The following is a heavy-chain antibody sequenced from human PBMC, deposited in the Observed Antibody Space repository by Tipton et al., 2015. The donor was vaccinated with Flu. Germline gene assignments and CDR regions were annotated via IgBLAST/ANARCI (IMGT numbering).Heavy chain of an antibody. D-gene: IGHD4-11*01. CDR1: GGSLSSYY. CDR2: IYHTGST. V-gene: IGHV4-59*08. CDR3: ARRDYTNYVSVPKNWFDS. Sequence: LSLTCSVSGGSLSSYYWSWIRQSPGKGLEWIGNIYHTGSTYYNPSLRSRVTILVDRSKNQFSLKLSSVTAADTAVYYCARRDYTNYVSVPKNWFDSWGQGILVTVSS. J-gene: IGHJ5*01.